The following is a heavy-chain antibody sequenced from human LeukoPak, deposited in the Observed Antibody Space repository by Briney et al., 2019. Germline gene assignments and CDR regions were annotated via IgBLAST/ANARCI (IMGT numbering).Heavy chain of an antibody. Sequence: SETLSLTCTVSGGSINSYYWSWIRQPPGKGLEWIGYIYHSGSAKYEPSLKSRVTISVDTSKNQFSLKLSSVTAADTAVYYCARASGSYGGDYDAFDIWGQGTMVTVSS. CDR2: IYHSGSA. J-gene: IGHJ3*02. CDR3: ARASGSYGGDYDAFDI. V-gene: IGHV4-59*12. CDR1: GGSINSYY. D-gene: IGHD1-26*01.